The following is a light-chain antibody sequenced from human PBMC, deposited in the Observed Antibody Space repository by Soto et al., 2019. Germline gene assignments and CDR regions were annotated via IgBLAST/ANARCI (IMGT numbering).Light chain of an antibody. Sequence: DIQLTKSPSFLSASVGDRVTITCRASQGISSYLAWYQQKPGKAPKLLIFDASSLESGVPSRFSGSGSGTEFTLTISSLQLEDFVIYYCQQYNIWPLTLGQGTRLEI. CDR2: DAS. CDR1: QGISSY. CDR3: QQYNIWPLT. J-gene: IGKJ5*01. V-gene: IGKV1-9*01.